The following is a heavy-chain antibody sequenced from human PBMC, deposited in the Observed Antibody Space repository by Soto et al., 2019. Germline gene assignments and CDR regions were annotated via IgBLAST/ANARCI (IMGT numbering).Heavy chain of an antibody. CDR3: ARDRYYYDKVYYFDY. CDR2: ISYDGSNK. CDR1: GFTFSSYA. D-gene: IGHD3-22*01. V-gene: IGHV3-30-3*01. Sequence: GGSLRLSCAASGFTFSSYAMHWVRQAPGKGLEWVAVISYDGSNKYYADSVKGRFTISRDNSKNTLYLQMNSLRAEDTAVYYCARDRYYYDKVYYFDYWGQGTLVTVSS. J-gene: IGHJ4*02.